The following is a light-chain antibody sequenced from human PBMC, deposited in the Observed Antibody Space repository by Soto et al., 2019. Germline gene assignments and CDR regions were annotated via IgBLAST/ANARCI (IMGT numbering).Light chain of an antibody. Sequence: QSALTQPPSASGSPGQSVTISYTGTSSDVGGYNYVSWYQQHPGKAPKLMIYEVSKRPSGVPDRFSGSKSGNTASLTVSGLQAEDEADYYCSSYAGSNNWKVFGGGTKLTVL. CDR2: EVS. CDR3: SSYAGSNNWKV. J-gene: IGLJ2*01. V-gene: IGLV2-8*01. CDR1: SSDVGGYNY.